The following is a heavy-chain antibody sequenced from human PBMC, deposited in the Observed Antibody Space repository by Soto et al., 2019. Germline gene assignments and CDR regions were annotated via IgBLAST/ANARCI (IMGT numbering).Heavy chain of an antibody. V-gene: IGHV3-23*01. CDR3: ARESEDLTSNFDY. CDR2: ISGNSDTT. Sequence: GSLRLSCGASGFTFSSYAMGWVRQAPGKGLEWVSDISGNSDTTYYADSVKGRFTISRDNPKKTLYLEMNSLRAEDTAVYYCARESEDLTSNFDYWGQGTLVTVSS. J-gene: IGHJ4*02. CDR1: GFTFSSYA.